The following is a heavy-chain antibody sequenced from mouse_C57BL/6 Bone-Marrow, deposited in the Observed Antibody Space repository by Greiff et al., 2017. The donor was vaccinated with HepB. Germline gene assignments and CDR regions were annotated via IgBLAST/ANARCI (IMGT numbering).Heavy chain of an antibody. Sequence: EVKLMESGGGLVKPGGSLKLSCAASGFTFSDYGMHWVRQAPEKGLEWVAYISSGSSTIYYADTVKGRFTISRDNAKNTLFLQMTSLRSEDTAMYYCARPGNWGQGGLDYWGQGTTLTVSS. CDR3: ARPGNWGQGGLDY. D-gene: IGHD4-1*01. V-gene: IGHV5-17*01. CDR1: GFTFSDYG. CDR2: ISSGSSTI. J-gene: IGHJ2*01.